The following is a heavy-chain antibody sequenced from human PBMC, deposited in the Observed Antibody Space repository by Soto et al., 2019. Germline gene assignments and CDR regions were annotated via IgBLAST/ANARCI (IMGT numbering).Heavy chain of an antibody. J-gene: IGHJ4*02. Sequence: GGSLRLSCEVSGFIVSSNYMSWVRQTPGKGLEWVSAISGSGGSTYYADSVKGRFTISRDNSKNTLYLQMNSLRAEDTAVYYCAYSSPPFDYWGQGTLVTVSS. D-gene: IGHD6-13*01. CDR2: ISGSGGST. CDR3: AYSSPPFDY. V-gene: IGHV3-23*01. CDR1: GFIVSSNY.